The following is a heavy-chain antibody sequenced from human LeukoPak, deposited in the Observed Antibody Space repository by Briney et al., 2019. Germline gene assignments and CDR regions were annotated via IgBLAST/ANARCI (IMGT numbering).Heavy chain of an antibody. CDR2: IVGSSST. CDR3: ARIGAGSSRDY. D-gene: IGHD6-13*01. J-gene: IGHJ4*02. CDR1: GFTFSNFA. Sequence: GGSLRLSCAASGFTFSNFAMTWVRQAPGKGLEWVSSIVGSSSTYYADSLKGRFTISRDNAKNSLYLQMNSPRAEDTAVYYCARIGAGSSRDYWGQGTLVTVSS. V-gene: IGHV3-21*01.